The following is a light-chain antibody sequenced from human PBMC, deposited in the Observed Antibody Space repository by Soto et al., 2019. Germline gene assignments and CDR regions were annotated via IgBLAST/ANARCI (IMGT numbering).Light chain of an antibody. J-gene: IGKJ1*01. CDR1: QSVSIN. V-gene: IGKV3-15*01. Sequence: EIVMTQSPATLSVSPGERATLSCRASQSVSINLAWYQQKPGQAPRLLIYGASTRATGIPARFSGSGSGTEFTLTISSLQSEDFAVYYCQQCGISTWPFGQGTKVDIK. CDR3: QQCGISTWP. CDR2: GAS.